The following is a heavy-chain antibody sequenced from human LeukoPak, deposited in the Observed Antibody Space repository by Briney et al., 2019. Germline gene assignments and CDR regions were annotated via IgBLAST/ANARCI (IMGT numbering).Heavy chain of an antibody. D-gene: IGHD3-16*01. CDR3: AKGSLRGTLYYFDY. CDR1: GFTVSNKY. Sequence: GGSLRLSCAASGFTVSNKYMSWVRQAPGKGLEWVSGIYSGGNTYYADSVKGRFTISRDNSKDTLYLQMNSLRAEDTAVYYCAKGSLRGTLYYFDYWGQGTLVTVSS. V-gene: IGHV3-53*01. CDR2: IYSGGNT. J-gene: IGHJ4*02.